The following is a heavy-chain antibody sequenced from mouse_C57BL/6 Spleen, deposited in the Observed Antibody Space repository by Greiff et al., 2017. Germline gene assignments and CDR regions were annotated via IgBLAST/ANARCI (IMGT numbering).Heavy chain of an antibody. J-gene: IGHJ2*01. CDR3: ASDYDFDY. CDR2: INPSTGGT. Sequence: VQLQQSGPELVKPGASVKISCKASGYSFTGYYMNWVKQSPEKSLEWIGEINPSTGGTTYNQKFKAKATLTVDKSSSTAYMQLKSLTSEDSAVYYCASDYDFDYWGQGTTLTVSS. CDR1: GYSFTGYY. D-gene: IGHD2-4*01. V-gene: IGHV1-42*01.